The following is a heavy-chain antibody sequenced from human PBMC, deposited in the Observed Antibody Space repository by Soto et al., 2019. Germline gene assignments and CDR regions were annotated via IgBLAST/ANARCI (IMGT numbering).Heavy chain of an antibody. CDR1: GFTFSSYA. V-gene: IGHV3-23*01. D-gene: IGHD2-2*01. CDR3: AKPFRGASWDCSSTSCQGAFDI. J-gene: IGHJ3*02. Sequence: GGSLRLSCAASGFTFSSYAMSWVRQAPGKVLEWVSAISGSGGSTYYADSVKGRFTISRDNSKNTLYLQMNSLRAEDTAVYYCAKPFRGASWDCSSTSCQGAFDIWGQGTMVTVSS. CDR2: ISGSGGST.